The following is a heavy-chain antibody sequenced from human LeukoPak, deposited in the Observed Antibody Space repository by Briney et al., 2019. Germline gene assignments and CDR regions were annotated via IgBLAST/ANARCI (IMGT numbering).Heavy chain of an antibody. V-gene: IGHV1-24*01. CDR3: ARDLQYSSGYQQGAFDI. CDR1: GYTLTELS. J-gene: IGHJ3*02. CDR2: FDPEDGET. D-gene: IGHD6-19*01. Sequence: ASVKVSCKVSGYTLTELSMHWVRQALGKGLEWMGGFDPEDGETIYAQKFQGRVTMTADTPTSTVYMELRSLTSDDTGVYFCARDLQYSSGYQQGAFDIWGQGTMVAVSS.